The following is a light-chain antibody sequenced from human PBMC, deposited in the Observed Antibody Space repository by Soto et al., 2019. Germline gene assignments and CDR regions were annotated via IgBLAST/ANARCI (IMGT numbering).Light chain of an antibody. CDR1: QSVSNS. J-gene: IGKJ1*01. V-gene: IGKV3-11*01. CDR2: GAS. CDR3: QQRAKWPRT. Sequence: ELVLTQAPAALSLSPGERATLSCWASQSVSNSLAWFQQRPGQAPRLLIYGASDRATGIPARFSGTGSGTDFTLTISSLEPEDFAVYYCQQRAKWPRTFGQGTKV.